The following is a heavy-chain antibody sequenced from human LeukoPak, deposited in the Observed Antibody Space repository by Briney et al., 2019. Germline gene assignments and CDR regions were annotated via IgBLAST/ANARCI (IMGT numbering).Heavy chain of an antibody. V-gene: IGHV1-2*06. Sequence: ASVKVSCKVSGYTLTELSMHWVRQAPGQGLEWMGRINPNSGGTNYAQKFQGRVTMTRDTSISTAYMELSRLRSDDTAVYYCARECSGGRCYFDYWGQGTLVTVSS. CDR2: INPNSGGT. CDR3: ARECSGGRCYFDY. D-gene: IGHD2-15*01. J-gene: IGHJ4*02. CDR1: GYTLTELS.